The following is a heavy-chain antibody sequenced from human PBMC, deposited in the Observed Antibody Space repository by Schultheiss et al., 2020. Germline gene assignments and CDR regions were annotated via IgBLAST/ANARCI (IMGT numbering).Heavy chain of an antibody. CDR1: GFTFSSYW. CDR3: ARDRARRIAARHFDY. J-gene: IGHJ4*02. D-gene: IGHD6-6*01. CDR2: ISSSSSYI. Sequence: GESLKISCAASGFTFSSYWMHWVRQAPGKGLEWVSSISSSSSYIYYADSVKGRFTISRDNSKNTLYLQMNSLRAEDTAVYYCARDRARRIAARHFDYWGQGTLVTVSS. V-gene: IGHV3-21*01.